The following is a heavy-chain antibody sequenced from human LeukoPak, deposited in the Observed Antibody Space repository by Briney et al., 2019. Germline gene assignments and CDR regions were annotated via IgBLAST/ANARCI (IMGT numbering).Heavy chain of an antibody. CDR3: AKDRLRFYYYYYYMDV. Sequence: PGRSLRLSCAASGFTFSSYGMHWVRQAPGKGLEWVAVISYDGSNKYYADSVKGRFTISRDNSKNTPYLQMNSLRAEDTAVYYCAKDRLRFYYYYYYMDVWGKGTTVTVSS. CDR2: ISYDGSNK. D-gene: IGHD5-12*01. J-gene: IGHJ6*03. V-gene: IGHV3-30*18. CDR1: GFTFSSYG.